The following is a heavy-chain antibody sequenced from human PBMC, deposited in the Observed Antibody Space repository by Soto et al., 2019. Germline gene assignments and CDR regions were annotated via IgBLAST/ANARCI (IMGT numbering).Heavy chain of an antibody. Sequence: QVQLVESGGGVVQPGRSLRLSCAASGFTFSSYAMHWVRQAPGKGLEWVAVISYDGSNKYHADSVKGRFTISRDNSKNTLYLQMNSLRAEDTAVYYCASLYSSGFDYWGQGTLVTVSS. CDR1: GFTFSSYA. CDR3: ASLYSSGFDY. D-gene: IGHD6-19*01. J-gene: IGHJ4*02. CDR2: ISYDGSNK. V-gene: IGHV3-30-3*01.